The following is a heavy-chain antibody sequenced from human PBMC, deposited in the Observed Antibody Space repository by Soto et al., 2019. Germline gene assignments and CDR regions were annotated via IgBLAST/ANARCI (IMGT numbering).Heavy chain of an antibody. CDR3: AREVDAQDAFHI. Sequence: SETLSLTCTVAGGSGSSGGCYWTWIRHPPGEGLEWIGYIYYSGNTYYNPSLKSRVTISVDTSKNQFSLKLNSVTAADTAVYYCAREVDAQDAFHIWGPGTLVTVSS. D-gene: IGHD2-15*01. V-gene: IGHV4-30-4*01. CDR1: GGSGSSGGCY. CDR2: IYYSGNT. J-gene: IGHJ3*02.